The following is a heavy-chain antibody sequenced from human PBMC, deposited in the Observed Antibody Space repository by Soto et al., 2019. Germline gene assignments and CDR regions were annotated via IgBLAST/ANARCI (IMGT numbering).Heavy chain of an antibody. CDR1: GFTFSSYA. Sequence: GESLKISCAASGFTFSSYAMSWVRQAPGKGLEWVSAISGSGGSTYYADSVKGRFTISRDNSKNTLYLQMNSLRAEDTAVYYCAKDFPPGAVGYFDYWGQGTLVIVSS. V-gene: IGHV3-23*01. CDR2: ISGSGGST. J-gene: IGHJ4*02. D-gene: IGHD6-19*01. CDR3: AKDFPPGAVGYFDY.